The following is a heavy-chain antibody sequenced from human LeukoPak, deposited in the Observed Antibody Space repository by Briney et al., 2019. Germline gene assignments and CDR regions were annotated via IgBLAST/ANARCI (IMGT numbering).Heavy chain of an antibody. Sequence: SETLSLTCTVSGGSISSGGYYWSWIRQPPGKGLEWIGYIYHSGSTYYNPSLKSRVTISVDRSKNQFSLKLSSVTAADTAVYYCARAPLIAAAAGGLDYWGQGTLVTVSS. CDR3: ARAPLIAAAAGGLDY. J-gene: IGHJ4*02. CDR2: IYHSGST. V-gene: IGHV4-30-2*01. CDR1: GGSISSGGYY. D-gene: IGHD6-13*01.